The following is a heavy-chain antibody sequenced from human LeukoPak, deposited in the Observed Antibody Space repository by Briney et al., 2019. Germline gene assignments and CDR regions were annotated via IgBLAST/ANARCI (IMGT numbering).Heavy chain of an antibody. CDR1: GFRFSDYA. Sequence: GGSLRLSCEVSGFRFSDYAMNWVRQAPGKGLEWVANVKHDGSEKNYVDSVKGRFTISRDNAKNSLYLQMNSLRAEDTAVYYCGTTVTTGRRYWGQGTLVTVSS. V-gene: IGHV3-7*01. J-gene: IGHJ4*02. CDR3: GTTVTTGRRY. CDR2: VKHDGSEK. D-gene: IGHD4-17*01.